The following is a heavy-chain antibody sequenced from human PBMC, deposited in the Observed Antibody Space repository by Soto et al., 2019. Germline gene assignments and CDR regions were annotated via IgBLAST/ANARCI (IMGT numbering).Heavy chain of an antibody. D-gene: IGHD3-16*01. J-gene: IGHJ4*02. CDR3: ARGGQFNFDY. CDR1: GCTFSNYW. V-gene: IGHV3-7*01. CDR2: INQDGSDK. Sequence: GVPLRLSCAASGCTFSNYWRNWVRQAQGKGLEWVANINQDGSDKYYVDSVKGRFTISRDNAKNSLYLQMNSLSAEDAAVFFCARGGQFNFDYWGQATQVTVSS.